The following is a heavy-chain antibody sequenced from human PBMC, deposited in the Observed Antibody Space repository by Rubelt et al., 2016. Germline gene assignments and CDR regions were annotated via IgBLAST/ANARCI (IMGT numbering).Heavy chain of an antibody. CDR1: GGSISSSVYY. CDR3: ARGVAAAGSSYYYGMDV. D-gene: IGHD6-13*01. CDR2: VIYSGST. Sequence: QLQLQESGPGLVKPSETLSLTCTVSGGSISSSVYYWGWIRQPPGKGLEWIGSVIYSGSTYYNPSLKSRVTISVDTSKNQFSLRLSSVTAADTAGYYCARGVAAAGSSYYYGMDVWGQGTTVTVSS. V-gene: IGHV4-39*07. J-gene: IGHJ6*02.